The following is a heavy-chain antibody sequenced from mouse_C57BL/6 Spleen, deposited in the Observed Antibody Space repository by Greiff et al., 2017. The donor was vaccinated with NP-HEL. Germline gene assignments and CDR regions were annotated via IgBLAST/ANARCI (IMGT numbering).Heavy chain of an antibody. J-gene: IGHJ1*03. Sequence: QVQLQQSGAELVRPGASVTLSCKASGYTFTDYEMHWVKQTPVHGLEWIGAIDPETGGTAYNQKFKGKAILTADKSSSTAYMELRSLTSEDSAVYYCTREGARAITTVGPAFDVWGTGTTVTVSS. D-gene: IGHD1-1*01. CDR3: TREGARAITTVGPAFDV. CDR1: GYTFTDYE. CDR2: IDPETGGT. V-gene: IGHV1-15*01.